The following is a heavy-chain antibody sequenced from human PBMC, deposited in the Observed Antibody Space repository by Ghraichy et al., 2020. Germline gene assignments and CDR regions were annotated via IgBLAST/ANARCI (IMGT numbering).Heavy chain of an antibody. CDR1: GGSISSSSYY. V-gene: IGHV4-39*01. CDR3: ARILRYSYGFLMIFDY. Sequence: SETLSLTCTVSGGSISSSSYYWGWIRQPPGKGLEWIGSIYYSGSTYYNPSLKSRVTISVDTSKNQFSLKLSSVTAADTAVYYCARILRYSYGFLMIFDYWGQGTLVTVSS. J-gene: IGHJ4*02. CDR2: IYYSGST. D-gene: IGHD5-18*01.